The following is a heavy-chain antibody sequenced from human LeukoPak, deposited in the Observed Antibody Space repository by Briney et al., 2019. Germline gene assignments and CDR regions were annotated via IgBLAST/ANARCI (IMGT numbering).Heavy chain of an antibody. J-gene: IGHJ4*02. Sequence: PGGSLRLSCAASGFTFSSYNMNWVRPAPGKGLEWVSSITRSSSNIYYADSAKGRFTISRDNVQNSLYLQMDNLRAEDRAVYYCARDAYYYGSGSYSFHIDNWGQGTLVSVSS. CDR3: ARDAYYYGSGSYSFHIDN. D-gene: IGHD3-10*01. CDR1: GFTFSSYN. V-gene: IGHV3-21*01. CDR2: ITRSSSNI.